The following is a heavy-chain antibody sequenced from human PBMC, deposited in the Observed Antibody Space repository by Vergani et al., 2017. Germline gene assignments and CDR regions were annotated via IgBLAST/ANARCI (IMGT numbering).Heavy chain of an antibody. D-gene: IGHD3-10*01. CDR3: ARQNPYGSAHVDF. J-gene: IGHJ4*02. CDR1: GYSVGSGYY. CDR2: VHRNGNT. Sequence: QVDLQESGPGLVKSSETLSLNCAVSGYSVGSGYYWGWIRQPPGRGLEWIGCVHRNGNTYYTSSLRSLATVSRDPSKNQFSLRLTSVTAADTAVYYCARQNPYGSAHVDFWGRGVLVTVSA. V-gene: IGHV4-38-2*01.